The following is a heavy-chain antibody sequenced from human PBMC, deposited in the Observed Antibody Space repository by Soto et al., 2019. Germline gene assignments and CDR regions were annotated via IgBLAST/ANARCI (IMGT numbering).Heavy chain of an antibody. J-gene: IGHJ4*01. CDR2: IYDSGST. V-gene: IGHV4-31*03. CDR1: GGSISRSGYF. Sequence: SETLSLTCTVSGGSISRSGYFWSWIRQHPGKGLEWIGYIYDSGSTYYNPSLKSRVSLSVDTSKNQFSLNLTSVTPEDTAVYFCARGEQYSGRIFDYWGQGTLVTVSS. CDR3: ARGEQYSGRIFDY. D-gene: IGHD1-26*01.